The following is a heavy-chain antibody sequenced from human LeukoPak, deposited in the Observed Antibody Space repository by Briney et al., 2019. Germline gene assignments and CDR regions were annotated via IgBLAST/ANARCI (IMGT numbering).Heavy chain of an antibody. CDR1: GFTFSSYA. V-gene: IGHV3-23*01. CDR3: ARDSYSSGWYAY. Sequence: GGSLRLTCAASGFTFSSYAMSWVRQAPGKGLEWVSAISGSGGSTYYADSVKGRFTISRDNSKNTLYLQMNSLRAEDTAVYYFARDSYSSGWYAYWGQGTLVTVSS. D-gene: IGHD6-19*01. CDR2: ISGSGGST. J-gene: IGHJ4*02.